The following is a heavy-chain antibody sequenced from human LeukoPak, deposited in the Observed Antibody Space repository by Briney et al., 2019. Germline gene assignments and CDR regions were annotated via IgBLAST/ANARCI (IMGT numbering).Heavy chain of an antibody. CDR3: ARGSGNYYYTMDV. CDR2: IWFDGSDR. D-gene: IGHD1-1*01. CDR1: GFTFSTYG. V-gene: IGHV3-33*01. J-gene: IGHJ6*02. Sequence: GGSLRLSCAASGFTFSTYGMHWVRQAPGKGLEWVAAIWFDGSDRYYADSVKGRFTISRDNSKNTLFLQMNSLRAEDTAVYYCARGSGNYYYTMDVWGQGTTVTVSS.